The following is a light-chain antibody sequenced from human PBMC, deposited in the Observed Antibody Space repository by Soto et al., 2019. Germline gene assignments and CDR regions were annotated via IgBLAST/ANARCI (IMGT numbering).Light chain of an antibody. J-gene: IGKJ1*01. CDR1: QGISNY. CDR3: LQHNSYPWT. V-gene: IGKV1-17*03. CDR2: GAS. Sequence: DIQMTQSPSAMSATVGDRVTISCRASQGISNYVAWFQQKPGKVPKRLIYGASSLQSGVPSRFSGSGSGTEFTLTISSLQPEDFATYYCLQHNSYPWTFGQGTKVEIK.